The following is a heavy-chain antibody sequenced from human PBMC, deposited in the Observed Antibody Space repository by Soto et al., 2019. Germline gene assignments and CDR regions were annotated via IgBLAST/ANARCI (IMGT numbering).Heavy chain of an antibody. D-gene: IGHD6-19*01. V-gene: IGHV1-18*01. J-gene: IGHJ5*02. Sequence: ASVKVSCKASGYTFTSYGISWVRQAPGQGLEWMGWISAYNGNTNNAQKLKGRVTMTTDTSTSTAYMELRSLRSDDTAENYCARDDSSGWYHWFDPWGQGTLVTVSS. CDR3: ARDDSSGWYHWFDP. CDR2: ISAYNGNT. CDR1: GYTFTSYG.